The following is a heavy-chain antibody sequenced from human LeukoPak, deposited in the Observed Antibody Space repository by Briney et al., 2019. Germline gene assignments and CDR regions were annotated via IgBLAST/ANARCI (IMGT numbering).Heavy chain of an antibody. Sequence: ASVKVSCKASGGTFSSYAINWVRQATGQGLEWMGWMNPNSGNTGYAQKFQGRVTMTRNTSISTAYMELSSLRSEDTAVYYCAREVVVVPAARPVGFDPWGQGTLVTVSS. CDR1: GGTFSSYA. V-gene: IGHV1-8*02. CDR2: MNPNSGNT. CDR3: AREVVVVPAARPVGFDP. D-gene: IGHD2-2*01. J-gene: IGHJ5*02.